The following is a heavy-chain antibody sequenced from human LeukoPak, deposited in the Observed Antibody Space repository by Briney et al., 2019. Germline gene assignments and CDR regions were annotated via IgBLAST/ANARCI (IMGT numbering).Heavy chain of an antibody. Sequence: PSETLSLTCTVSSGSISSYYWNWIRQPPGKGLEWIGYIYYSGSTDYNPSLKSRATTSIDMSKNQFSLKLTSMTAADTAVYYCAGYGSGSYYKAFDFWGQGILVTVSS. CDR3: AGYGSGSYYKAFDF. J-gene: IGHJ4*02. D-gene: IGHD3-10*01. V-gene: IGHV4-59*01. CDR2: IYYSGST. CDR1: SGSISSYY.